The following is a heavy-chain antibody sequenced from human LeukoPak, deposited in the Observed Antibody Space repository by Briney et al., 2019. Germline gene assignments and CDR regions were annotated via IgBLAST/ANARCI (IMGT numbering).Heavy chain of an antibody. J-gene: IGHJ6*02. CDR3: GIVVVPAAPEYYYYYGMDV. CDR2: IIPIFGTA. D-gene: IGHD2-2*01. Sequence: GASVKVSCKASGGTFSSYAISWVRRAPGQGLEWMGGIIPIFGTANYAQKFQGRVTITADESTSTAYMELSSLRSEDTAVYYCGIVVVPAAPEYYYYYGMDVWGQGTTVTVSS. V-gene: IGHV1-69*13. CDR1: GGTFSSYA.